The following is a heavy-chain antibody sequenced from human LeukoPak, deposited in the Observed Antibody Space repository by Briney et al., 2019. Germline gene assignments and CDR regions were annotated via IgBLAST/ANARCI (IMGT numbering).Heavy chain of an antibody. J-gene: IGHJ4*02. Sequence: SETLSLTCTVSGGSISSGSYYWNWIRPPPGKGLEWIGTVYSSGNTYYNPSLGSRVTISADTSRNHFSLKLTSVTAAETAVYYGGKRAYGIGLDYWGQGTLVTVSS. CDR2: VYSSGNT. D-gene: IGHD1-26*01. CDR1: GGSISSGSYY. CDR3: GKRAYGIGLDY. V-gene: IGHV4-39*02.